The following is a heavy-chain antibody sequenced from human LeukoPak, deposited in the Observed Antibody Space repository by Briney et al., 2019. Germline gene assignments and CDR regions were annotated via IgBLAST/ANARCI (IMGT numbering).Heavy chain of an antibody. Sequence: SQTLSLTCAISGDSVSINSAAWNWIRQSPSRGLEWLGRTYYRSKWDNEYAVSVKSRITINPDTSKNQFSLQLNSVTPEDTAVYYCARERGSYWGHYYYYGMDVWGQGTTVTVSS. CDR3: ARERGSYWGHYYYYGMDV. CDR1: GDSVSINSAA. D-gene: IGHD3-10*01. V-gene: IGHV6-1*01. CDR2: TYYRSKWDN. J-gene: IGHJ6*02.